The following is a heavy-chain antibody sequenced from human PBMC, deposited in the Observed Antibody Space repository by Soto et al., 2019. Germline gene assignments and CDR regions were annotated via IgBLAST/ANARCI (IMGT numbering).Heavy chain of an antibody. CDR2: INAGNGNT. D-gene: IGHD4-17*01. CDR3: ARALGTVTTTLEYFQH. Sequence: GASVTVSCKASGYTFSSYAMHWVRQAPGQRLEWMGWINAGNGNTKYSQKFQGRVTITRDTSASTGYMELSSLRSEDTAVYYCARALGTVTTTLEYFQHWGQGSLVNVSS. CDR1: GYTFSSYA. V-gene: IGHV1-3*01. J-gene: IGHJ1*01.